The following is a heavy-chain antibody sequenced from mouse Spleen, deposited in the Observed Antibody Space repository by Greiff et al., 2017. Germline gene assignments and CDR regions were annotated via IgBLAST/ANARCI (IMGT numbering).Heavy chain of an antibody. CDR3: ASGYDWFAY. CDR2: IWSGGST. J-gene: IGHJ3*01. D-gene: IGHD2-14*01. CDR1: GFSLTSYG. Sequence: VKLVESGPGLVQPSQSLSITCTVSGFSLTSYGVHWVRQSPGKGLEWLGVIWSGGSTDYNAAFISRLSISKDNSKSQVFFKMNSLQADDTAIYYCASGYDWFAYWGQGTLVTVSA. V-gene: IGHV2-2*01.